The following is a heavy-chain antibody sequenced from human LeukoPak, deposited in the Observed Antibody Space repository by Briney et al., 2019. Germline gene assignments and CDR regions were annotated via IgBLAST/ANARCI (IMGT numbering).Heavy chain of an antibody. CDR2: ISGTGGNT. D-gene: IGHD1-26*01. CDR1: GFTFSNYA. J-gene: IGHJ4*02. V-gene: IGHV3-23*01. CDR3: AKDTRALLRLGYFDC. Sequence: GGSLRLSCAASGFTFSNYAMSWVRQAPGKGLEWVSAISGTGGNTYYADSVRGRFTISRDNSRHTLYLQMNSLRAEDTAVYYCAKDTRALLRLGYFDCWGQGTLVTVSS.